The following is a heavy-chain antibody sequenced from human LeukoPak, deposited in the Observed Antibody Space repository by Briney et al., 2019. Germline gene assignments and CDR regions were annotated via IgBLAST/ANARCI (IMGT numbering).Heavy chain of an antibody. V-gene: IGHV3-48*03. CDR3: AKDATAVPGTVYMDV. J-gene: IGHJ6*03. Sequence: PGGSLRLSCAASGFTFSDYEMNWVRQAPGKGLEWLSHISVSGTTIHYADSVKGRFTISRDNAKDSVYLQMTSLRAEDTALYYCAKDATAVPGTVYMDVWGKGTTVTISS. D-gene: IGHD2-2*01. CDR2: ISVSGTTI. CDR1: GFTFSDYE.